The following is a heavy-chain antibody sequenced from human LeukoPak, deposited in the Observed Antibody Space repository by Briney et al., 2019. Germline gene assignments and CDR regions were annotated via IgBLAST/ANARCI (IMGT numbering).Heavy chain of an antibody. V-gene: IGHV1-2*07. CDR3: ARARWQLVPYFDS. CDR2: INPNSGGT. CDR1: GYTFTDYY. J-gene: IGHJ4*02. D-gene: IGHD6-6*01. Sequence: GASVKVSCKASGYTFTDYYMHWVRQAPGQGLEWMGWINPNSGGTNSAHKFQGRVAMTRDTSISTAYMELGSLRSDDTAVYYCARARWQLVPYFDSWGQGTLVTVSS.